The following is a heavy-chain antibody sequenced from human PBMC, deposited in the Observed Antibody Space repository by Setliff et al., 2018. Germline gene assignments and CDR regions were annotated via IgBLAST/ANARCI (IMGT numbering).Heavy chain of an antibody. CDR2: IRNQAYGGTT. CDR1: GFTLGDYA. J-gene: IGHJ4*02. CDR3: TITHYYGSGSPYYLDY. V-gene: IGHV3-49*04. D-gene: IGHD3-10*01. Sequence: QPGGSLRLSCTASGFTLGDYAMSWVRQAPGKGLEWVGFIRNQAYGGTTEFAASVRGRFTTSRDDSKGIAYLQMDSLKTEDTAVYYCTITHYYGSGSPYYLDYWGQGTLVTVSS.